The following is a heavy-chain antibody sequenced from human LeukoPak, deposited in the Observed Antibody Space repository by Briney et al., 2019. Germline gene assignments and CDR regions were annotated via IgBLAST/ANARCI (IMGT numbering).Heavy chain of an antibody. J-gene: IGHJ4*02. CDR2: INPFNGDT. CDR3: TREDCNAGTCYFSVD. V-gene: IGHV1-18*01. D-gene: IGHD2-15*01. Sequence: GASVKVSCKASGYIFTTHGISWLRRAPGQGLEWMGWINPFNGDTEYPQKFQGRVTMTTDTSTSTAYMEIRSLRFDDTAVYYCTREDCNAGTCYFSVDWGQGTLVTVSS. CDR1: GYIFTTHG.